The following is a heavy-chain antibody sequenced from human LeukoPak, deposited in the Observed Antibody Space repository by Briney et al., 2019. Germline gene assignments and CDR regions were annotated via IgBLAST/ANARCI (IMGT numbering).Heavy chain of an antibody. CDR3: GRGARGPDY. V-gene: IGHV3-64*01. CDR2: ISSDGIYA. Sequence: GGSLRLSCAASGFTFSTYDIHWVRQAPGKGLEYVSAISSDGIYAYFGNSMKGRFTASRDNSKNTVYLQMDSLRDEDTATYYCGRGARGPDYWGQGTLVTVSS. J-gene: IGHJ4*02. CDR1: GFTFSTYD.